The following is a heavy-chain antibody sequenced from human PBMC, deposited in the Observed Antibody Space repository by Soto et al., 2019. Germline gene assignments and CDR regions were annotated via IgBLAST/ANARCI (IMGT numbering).Heavy chain of an antibody. J-gene: IGHJ4*02. CDR3: ARVWGYAFDY. CDR2: IYYSGST. V-gene: IGHV4-59*01. CDR1: GGSITSYY. Sequence: SETLSLACNVPGGSITSYYWSWIRQPPGKGLELIGYIYYSGSTNYNPSLKSRVTISVDTSKNQFSLKLSSVTAADTAVYYCARVWGYAFDYWGQGTLVTVS. D-gene: IGHD3-16*01.